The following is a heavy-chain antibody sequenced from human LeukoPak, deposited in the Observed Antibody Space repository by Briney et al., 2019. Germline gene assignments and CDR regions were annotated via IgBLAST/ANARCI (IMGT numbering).Heavy chain of an antibody. D-gene: IGHD2-2*01. CDR3: ARDYSLIGYCSSTSCHRTWFDP. J-gene: IGHJ5*02. CDR1: GYTFTSYY. V-gene: IGHV1-46*01. Sequence: ASVKVSFKASGYTFTSYYMHWVRQAPGQGLEWMGIINPSGGSTSYAQKFQGRVTMTRDMSTSTVYMELSSLRSEGTAVYYCARDYSLIGYCSSTSCHRTWFDPWGQGTLVTVSS. CDR2: INPSGGST.